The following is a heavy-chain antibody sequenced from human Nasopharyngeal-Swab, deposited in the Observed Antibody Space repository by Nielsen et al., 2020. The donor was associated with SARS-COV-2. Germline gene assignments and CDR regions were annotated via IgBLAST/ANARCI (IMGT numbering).Heavy chain of an antibody. J-gene: IGHJ4*02. V-gene: IGHV1-46*01. Sequence: ASVKVSCKASGCSFTSYHMYWGRQAPGQGLEGMGIINPSGGSATYAQRFQGKGTMTRDTSTSTVFMELISLKSEDTAVYYCARDRYGSGSFLGYWGQGTLVTVSS. CDR3: ARDRYGSGSFLGY. D-gene: IGHD3-10*01. CDR1: GCSFTSYH. CDR2: INPSGGSA.